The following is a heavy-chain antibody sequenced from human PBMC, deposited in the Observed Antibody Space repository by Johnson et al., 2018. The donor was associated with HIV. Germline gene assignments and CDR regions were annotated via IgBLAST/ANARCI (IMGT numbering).Heavy chain of an antibody. Sequence: VQLVESGGGVVQPGKSLRLSCAASGFIFSSYAMHWVRQAPGKGLEWVAVISYDGSNKFYADSVKGRFTISRDKSNKTLYLQMNSLRVEDTAVYHCARAGIVVLPAGAFDIWGRGTMVTVSS. CDR1: GFIFSSYA. CDR3: ARAGIVVLPAGAFDI. CDR2: ISYDGSNK. V-gene: IGHV3-30*04. J-gene: IGHJ3*02. D-gene: IGHD2-2*01.